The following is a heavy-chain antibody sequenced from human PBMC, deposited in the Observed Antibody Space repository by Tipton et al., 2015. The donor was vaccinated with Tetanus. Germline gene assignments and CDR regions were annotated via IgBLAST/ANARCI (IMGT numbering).Heavy chain of an antibody. Sequence: TLSLTCSVSGGSINPYYWSWIRQPPGKGLEWIGNIYSSGSTYYNPSLKSRVTISVDTSRNQFSLRLKSVTPADTAMYYCARDRYTSSSYDEDFWGQGTLVTVSS. CDR3: ARDRYTSSSYDEDF. V-gene: IGHV4-59*01. J-gene: IGHJ4*02. D-gene: IGHD6-6*01. CDR1: GGSINPYY. CDR2: IYSSGST.